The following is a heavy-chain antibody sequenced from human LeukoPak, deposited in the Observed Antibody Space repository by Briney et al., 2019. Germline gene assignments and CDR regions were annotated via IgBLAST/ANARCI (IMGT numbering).Heavy chain of an antibody. CDR3: AKEAQGCSITSCYFDS. CDR1: GFTVSNNY. D-gene: IGHD2-2*01. Sequence: PGGSLRLSCAASGFTVSNNYMSWVRQTPGKGLEWVSVIYSGGSTYYADSVKGRFTISRDNSKNTLYLQMNSLRAEDTAVYYCAKEAQGCSITSCYFDSWGQGTLVTVSS. CDR2: IYSGGST. V-gene: IGHV3-53*01. J-gene: IGHJ4*02.